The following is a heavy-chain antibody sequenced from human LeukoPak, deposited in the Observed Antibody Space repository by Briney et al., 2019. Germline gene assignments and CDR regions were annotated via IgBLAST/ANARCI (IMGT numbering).Heavy chain of an antibody. CDR1: GYTLTELS. CDR2: FDPEDGET. CDR3: ATGARMTTVKNY. J-gene: IGHJ4*02. V-gene: IGHV1-24*01. Sequence: ASVKVSCKVSGYTLTELSMNWVRQAPGKGLEWMGGFDPEDGETIYAQKFQGRVTMTEDTSTDTAYMELSSLRSEDTAVYYCATGARMTTVKNYWGQGTLVTVSS. D-gene: IGHD4-17*01.